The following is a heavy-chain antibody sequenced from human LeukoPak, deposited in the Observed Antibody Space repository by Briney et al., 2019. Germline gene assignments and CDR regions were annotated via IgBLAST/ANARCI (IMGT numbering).Heavy chain of an antibody. D-gene: IGHD2-21*01. CDR1: GFTFSSYG. V-gene: IGHV3-30*03. Sequence: PGRSLRLSCAASGFTFSSYGMHWVRQAPGKGLEWVAVISYDGSNKYYADSVKGRFTISRDNSKNTLYLQMNSLRAEDTAVYYCASRGITWHYLDYWGQGTLVTVSS. CDR2: ISYDGSNK. J-gene: IGHJ4*02. CDR3: ASRGITWHYLDY.